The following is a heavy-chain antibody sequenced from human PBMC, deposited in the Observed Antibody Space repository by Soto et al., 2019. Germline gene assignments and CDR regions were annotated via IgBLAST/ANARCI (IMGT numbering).Heavy chain of an antibody. CDR3: ARLRSKGDYPYDAFDI. CDR2: IYYSGST. J-gene: IGHJ3*02. Sequence: SDALSLSCPGYGGSISRSTSYWGWIRQPPGKGLEWIGSIYYSGSTYYHPSLKSRVTISVDTSKNQLSLKLSSVTAADTAVYYCARLRSKGDYPYDAFDIRGQGTMVT. D-gene: IGHD4-17*01. V-gene: IGHV4-39*01. CDR1: GGSISRSTSY.